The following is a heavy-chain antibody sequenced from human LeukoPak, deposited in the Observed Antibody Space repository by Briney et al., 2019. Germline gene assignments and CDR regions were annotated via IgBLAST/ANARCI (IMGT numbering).Heavy chain of an antibody. CDR3: ARVASGDYFDY. CDR2: IKQDGSEK. V-gene: IGHV3-7*01. CDR1: GFTFSSYW. J-gene: IGHJ4*02. Sequence: GGSLRLSCAASGFTFSSYWMSWVRQAPGKGLEWVANIKQDGSEKYYVDSVKGRFTISRDNAKNLLYLQMNSLRAEDTAVYYCARVASGDYFDYWGQGTLVTVSS. D-gene: IGHD2-8*02.